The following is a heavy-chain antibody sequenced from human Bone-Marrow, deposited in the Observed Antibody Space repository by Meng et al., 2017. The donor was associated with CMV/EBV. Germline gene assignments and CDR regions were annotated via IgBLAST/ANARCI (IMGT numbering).Heavy chain of an antibody. CDR2: INSDGSST. V-gene: IGHV3-74*01. Sequence: GESLKISCAASGFTFSIYAMHWVRQAPGKGLVWVSRINSDGSSTSYADSVKGRFTISRDNAKNTLYLQMNSLRAEDTAVYYCASASGSRFWGQGTMVTVSS. CDR1: GFTFSIYA. CDR3: ASASGSRF. D-gene: IGHD1-26*01. J-gene: IGHJ3*01.